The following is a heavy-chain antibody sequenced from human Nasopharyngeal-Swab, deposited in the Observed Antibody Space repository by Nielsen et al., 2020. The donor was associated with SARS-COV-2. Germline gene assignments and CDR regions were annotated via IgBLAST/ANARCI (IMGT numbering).Heavy chain of an antibody. CDR1: GYTFISYY. V-gene: IGHV1-46*01. Sequence: ASVKVSCKASGYTFISYYIHWVRPAPGEGLAWMGLISTNGCGARYAQKFQGRVTMTSDASTSTVYMELSILRSEDTAVYYCARGIGYHEFWSGYIDYWGQGTLVTVSS. CDR3: ARGIGYHEFWSGYIDY. CDR2: ISTNGCGA. J-gene: IGHJ4*02. D-gene: IGHD3-3*01.